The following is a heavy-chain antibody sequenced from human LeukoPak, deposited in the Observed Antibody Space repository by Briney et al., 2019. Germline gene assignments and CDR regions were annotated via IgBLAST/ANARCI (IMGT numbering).Heavy chain of an antibody. CDR3: ARALPYIMITFGEFSGFDY. V-gene: IGHV4-30-2*01. CDR1: GGSISSGGYY. D-gene: IGHD3-16*01. Sequence: MTSETLSLTCTVSGGSISSGGYYWSWIRQPPGKGLEWIGYIYHSGSTYYNPSLKSRVTISVDRSKNQFSLKLSSVTAADTAVYHCARALPYIMITFGEFSGFDYWGQGTLVTVSS. J-gene: IGHJ4*02. CDR2: IYHSGST.